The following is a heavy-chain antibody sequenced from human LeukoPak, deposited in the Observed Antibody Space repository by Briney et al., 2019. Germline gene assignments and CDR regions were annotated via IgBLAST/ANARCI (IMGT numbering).Heavy chain of an antibody. Sequence: GGSLRLSCAASGFTFSSYAMHWVRQAPGEGLEWVAVISYDGSNKYYADSVKGRFTISRDNSKNTLYLQMNSLRAEDTAVYYCARVVRQQVDYWGQGTLVTVSS. CDR3: ARVVRQQVDY. CDR1: GFTFSSYA. D-gene: IGHD6-13*01. V-gene: IGHV3-30-3*01. J-gene: IGHJ4*02. CDR2: ISYDGSNK.